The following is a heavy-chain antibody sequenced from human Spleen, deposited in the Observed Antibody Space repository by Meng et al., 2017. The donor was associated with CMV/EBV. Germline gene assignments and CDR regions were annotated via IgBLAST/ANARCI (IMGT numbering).Heavy chain of an antibody. CDR3: ARGHSSSSNWFDP. CDR1: GGSFSDYY. CDR2: INHSGST. V-gene: IGHV4-34*01. D-gene: IGHD6-6*01. Sequence: SETLSLTCAVYGGSFSDYYWSWIRQPPGKGLEWIGEINHSGSTNYNPSLKSRLTISVDTSKSQLSLKLSSVTAADTAVYYCARGHSSSSNWFDPWGQGTLVTVSS. J-gene: IGHJ5*02.